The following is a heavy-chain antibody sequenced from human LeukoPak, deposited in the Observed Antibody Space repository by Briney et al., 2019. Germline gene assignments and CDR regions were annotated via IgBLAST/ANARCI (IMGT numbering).Heavy chain of an antibody. CDR2: ISGSGGST. CDR1: GFTFSSYA. CDR3: AKDCPYYDFWSGYYRCYYYGMDV. V-gene: IGHV3-23*01. D-gene: IGHD3-3*01. Sequence: GGSRRLSCAASGFTFSSYAMSWVRQAPGKGLEWVSAISGSGGSTYYADSVKGRFTISRDNSKNTLYLQMNSLRAEDTAVYYCAKDCPYYDFWSGYYRCYYYGMDVWGQGTTVTVSS. J-gene: IGHJ6*02.